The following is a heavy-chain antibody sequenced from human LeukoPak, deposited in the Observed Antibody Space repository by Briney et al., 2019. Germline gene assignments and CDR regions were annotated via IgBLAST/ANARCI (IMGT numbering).Heavy chain of an antibody. J-gene: IGHJ2*01. CDR3: ARDKGVPAAPYWYFDL. D-gene: IGHD2-2*01. CDR1: GGSISSGGYY. V-gene: IGHV4-31*03. Sequence: SETLSLTCTVSGGSISSGGYYWSWIRQHPGKGLEWIGYIYYSGSTYYNPSLKSRVTISVDTSKNQFSPKLSSVTAADTAVYYCARDKGVPAAPYWYFDLWGRGTLVTVSS. CDR2: IYYSGST.